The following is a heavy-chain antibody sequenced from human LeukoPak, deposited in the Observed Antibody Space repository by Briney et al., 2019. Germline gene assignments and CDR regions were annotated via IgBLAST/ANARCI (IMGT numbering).Heavy chain of an antibody. CDR1: GGSISSYY. J-gene: IGHJ5*02. CDR3: AREVLWFGEPGWFDP. Sequence: SETLSLTCTVSGGSISSYYWSWIRQPAGKGLEWIWRIYTSGSTNYNPSLKSRVTMSVDTSKNQFSLKLSSVTAADTAVYYCAREVLWFGEPGWFDPWGQGTLVTVSS. CDR2: IYTSGST. V-gene: IGHV4-4*07. D-gene: IGHD3-10*01.